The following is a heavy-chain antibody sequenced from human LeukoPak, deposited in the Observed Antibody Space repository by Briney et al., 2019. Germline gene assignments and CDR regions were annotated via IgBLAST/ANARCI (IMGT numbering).Heavy chain of an antibody. CDR1: GFTFSSYW. D-gene: IGHD3-22*01. CDR3: ARVRGYYDSSGSNWFDP. J-gene: IGHJ5*02. V-gene: IGHV3-7*01. CDR2: IKQDGSEK. Sequence: GGSLRLSCAASGFTFSSYWMSWVRQAPGKGLEWVANIKQDGSEKYYVDSVKGRFTISRDNAKNSLYLQMNSLRAEDTAVYYCARVRGYYDSSGSNWFDPWGQGTLVTVSS.